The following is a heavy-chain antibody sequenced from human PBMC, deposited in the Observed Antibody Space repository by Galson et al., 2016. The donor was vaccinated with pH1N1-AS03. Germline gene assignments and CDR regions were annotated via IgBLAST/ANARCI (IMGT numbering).Heavy chain of an antibody. V-gene: IGHV3-23*01. Sequence: LRLSCAASGFTFSTYAISWVRQAPGKGLEWVSSISGADLSTYYADSVKGRFTVSRDNSKNTLYLQMNGLRAEDTAIYYCANPRASGTTMVTRLDYWGQGILVTVSS. CDR1: GFTFSTYA. CDR3: ANPRASGTTMVTRLDY. D-gene: IGHD5-18*01. CDR2: ISGADLST. J-gene: IGHJ4*02.